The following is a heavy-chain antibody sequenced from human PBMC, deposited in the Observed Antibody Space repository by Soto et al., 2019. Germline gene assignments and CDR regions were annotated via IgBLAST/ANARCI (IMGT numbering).Heavy chain of an antibody. V-gene: IGHV3-64D*06. CDR2: ISSNGGST. D-gene: IGHD1-26*01. CDR1: GFTFSSYA. CDR3: VKGIVGATTDYFDY. Sequence: XESLSLSCSASGFTFSSYAMHWVRQAPGKGLEYVSAISSNGGSTYYADSVKGRFTISRDNSKNTLYLQMSSLRAEDTAVYYCVKGIVGATTDYFDYWGQGTLVTVSS. J-gene: IGHJ4*02.